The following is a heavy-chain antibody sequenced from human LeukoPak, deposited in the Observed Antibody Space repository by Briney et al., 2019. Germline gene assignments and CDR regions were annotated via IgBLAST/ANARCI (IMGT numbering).Heavy chain of an antibody. V-gene: IGHV3-30*04. CDR1: EFTFSSYA. Sequence: PGGSLRLSCAASEFTFSSYAMHWVRQAPGKGLEWVAVISYDGSNKYYADSVKGRFTISRDNSKNTLYLQMNSLRAEDTAVYYCARDWGSIVVVPAAPENYFDYWGQGTLVTVSS. CDR3: ARDWGSIVVVPAAPENYFDY. J-gene: IGHJ4*02. D-gene: IGHD2-2*01. CDR2: ISYDGSNK.